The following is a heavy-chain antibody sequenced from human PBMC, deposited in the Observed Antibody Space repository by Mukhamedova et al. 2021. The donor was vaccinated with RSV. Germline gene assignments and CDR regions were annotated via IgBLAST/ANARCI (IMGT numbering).Heavy chain of an antibody. V-gene: IGHV4-59*01. J-gene: IGHJ4*02. Sequence: GSTNSNPSLKSRVTISIDTSKNQFSLELSSVTAAYTAVYYCARFPVGGDGYNFFDYWGQGTLATDSS. CDR2: GST. D-gene: IGHD5-24*01. CDR3: ARFPVGGDGYNFFDY.